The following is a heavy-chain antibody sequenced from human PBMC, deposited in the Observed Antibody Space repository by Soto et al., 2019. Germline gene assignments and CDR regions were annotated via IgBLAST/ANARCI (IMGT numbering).Heavy chain of an antibody. V-gene: IGHV4-59*01. D-gene: IGHD5-18*01. Sequence: QVQLQESGPGLVKPSETLSLTCNVSGGSISGYYWSWIRQAPGKGLQWIGYIFHSGSTSYNPSLRSRVTIPVDTSKNQFSLKVNSVTAADTAVYYCAKVRGYASGWRYFDYWGQGTLVTVSS. CDR3: AKVRGYASGWRYFDY. CDR2: IFHSGST. J-gene: IGHJ4*02. CDR1: GGSISGYY.